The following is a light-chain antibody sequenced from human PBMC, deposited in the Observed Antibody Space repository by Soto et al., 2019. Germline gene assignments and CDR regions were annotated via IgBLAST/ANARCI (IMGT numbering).Light chain of an antibody. Sequence: EIVLTQSPGTLSLSPGERATLSCRASQSVSSSYLAWYQQKPGQAPMLLIYGASSRATGIPDRFSGSGSGTDLPLTISRLEPEDFAVYYCQKYGSSHWTFGQGTKVEIK. CDR3: QKYGSSHWT. J-gene: IGKJ1*01. V-gene: IGKV3-20*01. CDR1: QSVSSSY. CDR2: GAS.